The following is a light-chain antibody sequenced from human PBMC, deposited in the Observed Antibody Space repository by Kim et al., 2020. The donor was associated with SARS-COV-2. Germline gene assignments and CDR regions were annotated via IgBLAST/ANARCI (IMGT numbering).Light chain of an antibody. CDR1: GGPSSYA. CDR2: LNSDGSH. CDR3: QTWGTGTVV. V-gene: IGLV4-69*01. J-gene: IGLJ2*01. Sequence: QLVLTQSPSASASLGASVKLTCTLSGGPSSYAIAWHQQQPEKGPRYLMKLNSDGSHNKGDGIPDRFSGSSSGAERYLAISSLQSEDEAEYYCQTWGTGTVVFGGGTQLTVL.